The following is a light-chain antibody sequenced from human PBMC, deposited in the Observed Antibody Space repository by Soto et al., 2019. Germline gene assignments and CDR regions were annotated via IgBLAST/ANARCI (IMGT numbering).Light chain of an antibody. Sequence: EVVFTHSPVTLSFSPVETASLSCRTSQSVISSYLAWYQQKPGQAPRLLIYGGSSRATGVPDRFSGSGSGTGFTLTISRLEPEDCAVYYCQQHGSSPITFGQGTRLEIK. J-gene: IGKJ5*01. CDR2: GGS. V-gene: IGKV3-20*01. CDR3: QQHGSSPIT. CDR1: QSVISSY.